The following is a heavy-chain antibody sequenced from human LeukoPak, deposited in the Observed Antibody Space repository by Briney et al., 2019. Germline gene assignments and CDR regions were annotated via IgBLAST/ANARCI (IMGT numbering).Heavy chain of an antibody. Sequence: GGSLRLSCAASGFTFSEHYMSWIGQAPGKGLEWVSYISNSGRTIYYADSVKGRFTISRGNAENSLYLQMNSLRAEDTAVYYCARVIATRPHYHYYMDVWGKGTTVTVSS. D-gene: IGHD6-6*01. CDR1: GFTFSEHY. CDR3: ARVIATRPHYHYYMDV. V-gene: IGHV3-11*04. CDR2: ISNSGRTI. J-gene: IGHJ6*03.